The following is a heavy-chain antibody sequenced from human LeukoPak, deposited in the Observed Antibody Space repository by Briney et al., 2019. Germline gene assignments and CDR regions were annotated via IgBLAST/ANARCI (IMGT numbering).Heavy chain of an antibody. CDR3: ANDDYALGVY. CDR2: ISGSGGST. V-gene: IGHV3-23*01. Sequence: GGSLRLSCAASGFTFSSYAMSWVRQAPGKGLEWVSAISGSGGSTYYADSVRGRFTISRDNSKNTLYLQMSSLRAEDTAVYYRANDDYALGVYWGQGTLVTVSS. D-gene: IGHD4-17*01. J-gene: IGHJ4*02. CDR1: GFTFSSYA.